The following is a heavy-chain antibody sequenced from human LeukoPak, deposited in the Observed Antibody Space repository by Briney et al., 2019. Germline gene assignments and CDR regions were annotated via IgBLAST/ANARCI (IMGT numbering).Heavy chain of an antibody. V-gene: IGHV4-61*02. CDR2: IYTSGST. J-gene: IGHJ4*02. D-gene: IGHD6-19*01. CDR3: ARDPGSGWYGVDY. Sequence: PSETLSLTCTVSRGSLSSGSYYWSWIRQPAGKGLEWIGRIYTSGSTNYKPSLKSRVTISVDTSKNQFSLKLISVRASNTAVYYCARDPGSGWYGVDYWGQGTLVTVSS. CDR1: RGSLSSGSYY.